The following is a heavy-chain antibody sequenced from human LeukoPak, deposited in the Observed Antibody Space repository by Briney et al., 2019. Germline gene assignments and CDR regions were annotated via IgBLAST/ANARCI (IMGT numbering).Heavy chain of an antibody. J-gene: IGHJ4*02. CDR2: IYHSGST. Sequence: SETLSLTCTVSYYAISRGHYWGWVRQPPGKGLEWIGGIYHSGSTNYNPSLKSRVTISVDTSKKQFSLNLSSVTAADTAVYYCATTPREYSSTWYYFDYWGQGILVTVSS. D-gene: IGHD6-13*01. CDR3: ATTPREYSSTWYYFDY. V-gene: IGHV4-38-2*02. CDR1: YYAISRGHY.